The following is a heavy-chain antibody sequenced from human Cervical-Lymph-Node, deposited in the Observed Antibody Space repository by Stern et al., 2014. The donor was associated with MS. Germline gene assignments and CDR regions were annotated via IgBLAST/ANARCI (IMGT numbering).Heavy chain of an antibody. CDR3: ATDLGSSGYQTGEY. J-gene: IGHJ4*02. CDR2: INWHGGSI. D-gene: IGHD3-22*01. Sequence: EVQLVESGGGLVQPGTSLRLACVGSGFTFDDYAMHWVRQAPGRGLEWLSSINWHGGSIGYANSVKGRFTISRDNAKNSLYLQMDSLRPEDTALYYCATDLGSSGYQTGEYWGQGTLVTVSS. V-gene: IGHV3-9*01. CDR1: GFTFDDYA.